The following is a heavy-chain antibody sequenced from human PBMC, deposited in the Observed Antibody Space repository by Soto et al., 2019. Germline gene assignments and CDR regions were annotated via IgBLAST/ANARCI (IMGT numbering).Heavy chain of an antibody. CDR1: GFSFSTYG. CDR2: ISHEGSEK. J-gene: IGHJ6*02. CDR3: AKGSQEKVSLYDALDV. V-gene: IGHV3-30*18. Sequence: QVQLVESGGGVVQPGRSLRLSCIASGFSFSTYGMHWVRQAPGKGLEWVAVISHEGSEKSYADSVRGRFTISRDNSKNTLYLQMNSLRSEDTTVYFCAKGSQEKVSLYDALDVWGQGTSVTVS. D-gene: IGHD5-12*01.